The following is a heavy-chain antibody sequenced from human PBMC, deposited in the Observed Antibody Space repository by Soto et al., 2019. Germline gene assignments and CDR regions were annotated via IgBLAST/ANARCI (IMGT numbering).Heavy chain of an antibody. V-gene: IGHV3-48*02. J-gene: IGHJ6*02. CDR2: ISSSSRTI. CDR1: GFTFSSYS. CDR3: AXXXXXXXXXXXXGMDV. Sequence: EVQLVESGGGLVQPGGSLRLSCAASGFTFSSYSMNWVRQAPGKGLEWVSYISSSSRTIYYADSVKGRFTISRDNARNSLYLQMNSLRDEXTXXXXCAXXXXXXXXXXXXGMDVWGQGTTVTVSS.